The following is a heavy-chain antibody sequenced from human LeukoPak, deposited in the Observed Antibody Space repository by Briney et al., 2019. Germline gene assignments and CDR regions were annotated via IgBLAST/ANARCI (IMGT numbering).Heavy chain of an antibody. J-gene: IGHJ3*02. CDR2: IYYSGST. CDR3: ARLVVIEAFDI. V-gene: IGHV4-31*03. Sequence: PSGTLSLTCTVSGGSISSGGYYWSWIRQHPGKGLEWIGYIYYSGSTYYNPSLKSRVTISVDTSKNQFSLKLSSVTAADTAVYYCARLVVIEAFDIWGQGTMVTVSS. CDR1: GGSISSGGYY. D-gene: IGHD3-22*01.